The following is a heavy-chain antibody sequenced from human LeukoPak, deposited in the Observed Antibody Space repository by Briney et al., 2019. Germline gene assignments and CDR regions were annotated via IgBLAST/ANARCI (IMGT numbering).Heavy chain of an antibody. Sequence: GGSLRLSCAASGFTFSSHAMSWVRQAPGKGLEWVSSINCSGSSTYYAYSMKGRFTIFRKNSKNTLYLQMNSVRAEDTAVYYCAKDYYDIWTGYYPLWGYWGQGTMVTVSS. CDR2: INCSGSST. J-gene: IGHJ4*02. V-gene: IGHV3-23*01. CDR1: GFTFSSHA. CDR3: AKDYYDIWTGYYPLWGY. D-gene: IGHD3-9*01.